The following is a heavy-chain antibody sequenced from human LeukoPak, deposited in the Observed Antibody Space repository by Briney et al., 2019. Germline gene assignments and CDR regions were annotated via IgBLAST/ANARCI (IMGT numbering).Heavy chain of an antibody. CDR2: IIPIFGTA. V-gene: IGHV1-69*13. CDR1: GGTFSSYA. Sequence: SVKVSCKASGGTFSSYAISWVRQAPGQGLEWMGGIIPIFGTAHYAQKFQGRVTITADESTSTAYMELSSLRSEDTAVYYCAHQQLGSSEFDYWGQGTLVTVSS. CDR3: AHQQLGSSEFDY. D-gene: IGHD6-13*01. J-gene: IGHJ4*02.